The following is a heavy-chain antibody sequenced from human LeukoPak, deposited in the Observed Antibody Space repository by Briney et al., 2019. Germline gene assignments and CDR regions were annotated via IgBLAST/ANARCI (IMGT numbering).Heavy chain of an antibody. CDR3: ARTTEWELLNWFDP. J-gene: IGHJ5*02. CDR2: ISYDGSNK. CDR1: GFNFSNYA. V-gene: IGHV3-30*04. D-gene: IGHD1-26*01. Sequence: GGSLRLSCAASGFNFSNYAMSWVRQAPGKGLEWVAVISYDGSNKYYADSVKGRFTISRDNSKNTLYLQMNSLRAEDTAVYYCARTTEWELLNWFDPWGQGTLVTVSS.